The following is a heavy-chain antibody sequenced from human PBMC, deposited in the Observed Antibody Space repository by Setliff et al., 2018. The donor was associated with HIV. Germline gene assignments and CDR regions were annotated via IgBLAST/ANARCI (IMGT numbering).Heavy chain of an antibody. CDR1: GGTFSSYP. J-gene: IGHJ6*03. D-gene: IGHD3-22*01. Sequence: ASVKVSCKASGGTFSSYPISWVRQAPGQGLEWMGGIIPIFGTTHYAQKFQGRVTVTADESTSTAYMQLSSLRSDDTAVYYCARGRNYDSSGYGDYYSYMDVWGKGTTVTVSS. CDR2: IIPIFGTT. V-gene: IGHV1-69*13. CDR3: ARGRNYDSSGYGDYYSYMDV.